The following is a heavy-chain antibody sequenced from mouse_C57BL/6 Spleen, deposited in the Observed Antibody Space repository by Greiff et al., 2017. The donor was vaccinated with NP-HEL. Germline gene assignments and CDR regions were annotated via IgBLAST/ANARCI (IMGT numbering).Heavy chain of an antibody. CDR3: ARGVPTILCYAMDY. J-gene: IGHJ4*01. CDR1: GYAFSRSW. Sequence: VQLQQSGPELVKPGASVKISCKASGYAFSRSWMNWVKQRPGKGLEWIGRIYPGDGDTNYNGKFKGKATLTADKSSSTAYMQLSSLTSEYSAVYFCARGVPTILCYAMDYWGQGTSGTVSS. CDR2: IYPGDGDT. V-gene: IGHV1-82*01. D-gene: IGHD1-1*01.